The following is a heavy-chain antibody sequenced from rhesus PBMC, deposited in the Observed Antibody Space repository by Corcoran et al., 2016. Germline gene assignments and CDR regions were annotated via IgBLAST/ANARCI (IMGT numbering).Heavy chain of an antibody. CDR2: IYGGSGTP. V-gene: IGHV4-147*01. CDR3: ARDQPNYRGFDY. CDR1: GGSISSNY. J-gene: IGHJ4*01. D-gene: IGHD3-16*01. Sequence: QVQLQESGPGLVKPSETLSLTCAVSGGSISSNYWNWIRQSPGKGLMWIGYIYGGSGTPSYNPSLKSRVTISTYTSKNQFYLKLSSVTAADTAVYYCARDQPNYRGFDYWGQGVLVTVSS.